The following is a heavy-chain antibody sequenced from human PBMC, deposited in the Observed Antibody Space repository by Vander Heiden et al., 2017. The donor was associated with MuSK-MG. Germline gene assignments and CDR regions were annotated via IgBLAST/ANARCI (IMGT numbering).Heavy chain of an antibody. Sequence: EVQLVQSGAEVKKPGESLKISCKGSGYSFTTYWIGWVRQMPGKGLEWMGIIYPGDSDTRYSPSFQGQVTISADKSINTAYLQWSSLKASDTAMFYCARLVDASGFSFCDYGGQGTMVTVSS. CDR1: GYSFTTYW. CDR2: IYPGDSDT. J-gene: IGHJ4*02. CDR3: ARLVDASGFSFCDY. V-gene: IGHV5-51*01. D-gene: IGHD3-22*01.